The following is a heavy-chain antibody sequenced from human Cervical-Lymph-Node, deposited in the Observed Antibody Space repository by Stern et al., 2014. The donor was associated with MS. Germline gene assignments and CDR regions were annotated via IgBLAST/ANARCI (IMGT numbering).Heavy chain of an antibody. D-gene: IGHD3-22*01. J-gene: IGHJ3*01. CDR1: GGNFSDFA. V-gene: IGHV1-69*06. Sequence: QVQLFQSGAEVKKPGSSVKVTCKTSGGNFSDFAITWVRQAPGQGLEWMGGIIPFLDTAHYAQHVRGRVTFTADKSTNTAYMELTSLTSDDTAVYYCAKDEPSHDTSGHPHFDVWGQGTMLTVSS. CDR3: AKDEPSHDTSGHPHFDV. CDR2: IIPFLDTA.